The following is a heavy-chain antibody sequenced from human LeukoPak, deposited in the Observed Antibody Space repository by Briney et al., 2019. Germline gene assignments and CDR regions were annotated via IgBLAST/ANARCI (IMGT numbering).Heavy chain of an antibody. Sequence: GGSLRLSCAASGFTFSDFEMTWVRQAPGRGLEWVSYISRSGTIMYYAGSVRGRFTMSRDDAKNSASLQMNSLRAEDTAVYYCARDRLAYFISWGQGTLVTVSS. CDR3: ARDRLAYFIS. D-gene: IGHD3-16*01. V-gene: IGHV3-48*03. CDR1: GFTFSDFE. CDR2: ISRSGTIM. J-gene: IGHJ4*02.